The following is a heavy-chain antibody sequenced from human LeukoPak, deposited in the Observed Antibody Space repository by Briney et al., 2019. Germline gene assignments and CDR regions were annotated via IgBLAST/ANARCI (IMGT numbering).Heavy chain of an antibody. CDR3: ARVIAAAPTPSYFDS. V-gene: IGHV1-18*03. J-gene: IGHJ4*02. CDR1: GYSFTSYG. Sequence: AAVKVSCKASGYSFTSYGISWVRQGPGQGLEWMGCISAYNGNTNYAQDLEGRVTMTTDTSTSTAYMELRRLRSDDMALYCCARVIAAAPTPSYFDSWGQGTLVTASS. CDR2: ISAYNGNT. D-gene: IGHD6-13*01.